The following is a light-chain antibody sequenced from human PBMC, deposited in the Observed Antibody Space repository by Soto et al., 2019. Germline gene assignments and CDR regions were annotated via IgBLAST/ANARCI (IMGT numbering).Light chain of an antibody. CDR3: CSFASNYVCV. Sequence: QSALTQPRSVSRSPGQSVTISCTGTSSDVCGQNYVSSYQHPPGKAAKVMIYYVSKRPSGVPGCFSGPKSGNTASLTISGLQSEDEADYYCCSFASNYVCVFGTGTKVTVL. J-gene: IGLJ1*01. CDR2: YVS. V-gene: IGLV2-11*01. CDR1: SSDVCGQNY.